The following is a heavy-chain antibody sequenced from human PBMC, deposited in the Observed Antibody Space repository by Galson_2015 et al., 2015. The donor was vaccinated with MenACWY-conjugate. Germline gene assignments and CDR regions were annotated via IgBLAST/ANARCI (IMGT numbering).Heavy chain of an antibody. Sequence: SVKVSCKASGFTFTSSAVQWVRQARGQRLEWIGWIAVGSGKTNYAQKFQERVNIIRDMSTSTAYMELSSLRSEDTAVYYCAAGIYYYDSSGYYHWGQGTLVTVSS. J-gene: IGHJ5*02. CDR2: IAVGSGKT. CDR1: GFTFTSSA. CDR3: AAGIYYYDSSGYYH. V-gene: IGHV1-58*01. D-gene: IGHD3-22*01.